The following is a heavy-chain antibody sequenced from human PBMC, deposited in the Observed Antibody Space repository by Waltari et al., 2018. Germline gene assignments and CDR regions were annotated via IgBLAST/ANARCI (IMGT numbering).Heavy chain of an antibody. V-gene: IGHV4-4*07. D-gene: IGHD1-26*01. CDR2: IYTSGST. Sequence: VQLQESGPGLVKPSETLSLTCTVSGGSLSRYSWRWTRQPAGKGLEWIGRIYTSGSTNYNPSLKSRVTMSVDTSKNQFSLKLSSVTAADTAVYYCAREVGIKHAFDIWGQGTMVTVSS. CDR1: GGSLSRYS. CDR3: AREVGIKHAFDI. J-gene: IGHJ3*02.